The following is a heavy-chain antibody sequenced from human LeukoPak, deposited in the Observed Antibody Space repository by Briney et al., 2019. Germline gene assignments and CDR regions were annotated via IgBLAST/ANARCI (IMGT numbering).Heavy chain of an antibody. D-gene: IGHD6-6*01. CDR2: INPSAGST. Sequence: GASVKVSCKTSGYTFTSYYMFWVRQAPGHGLEWMGIINPSAGSTTYAQKFQGRVTMTRDTSTSTVYMEMSSLESDDTAVYYCARVVGAAPTRRIDHWGQGTLVTVSS. J-gene: IGHJ4*02. CDR1: GYTFTSYY. V-gene: IGHV1-46*01. CDR3: ARVVGAAPTRRIDH.